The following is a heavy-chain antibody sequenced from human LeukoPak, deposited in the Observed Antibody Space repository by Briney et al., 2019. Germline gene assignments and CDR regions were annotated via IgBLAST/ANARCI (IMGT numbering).Heavy chain of an antibody. J-gene: IGHJ5*02. CDR1: GFSFNSYT. V-gene: IGHV3-21*01. D-gene: IGHD6-13*01. CDR3: ARERAAGAPISPFRPEFDP. CDR2: ISRSRGYI. Sequence: GGSLRLSCAASGFSFNSYTVHWAPKAPGKGLEWVSSISRSRGYIYYAASVTGRFTTSRDSSKNSLYLQMNSLRAEDTAVYHCARERAAGAPISPFRPEFDPWGQGNLVTVSS.